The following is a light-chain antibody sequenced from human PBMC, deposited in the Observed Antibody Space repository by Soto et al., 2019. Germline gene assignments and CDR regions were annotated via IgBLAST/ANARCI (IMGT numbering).Light chain of an antibody. Sequence: QSALTQPPSASGSPGQSVTISCTGTSSAFGGYNSVSWYQHHPGKAPKLMIYEVTKRPSGVPDRFSGSKSGNTASLTVSGLQAEDEADYYCSSYAGSTNLVFGGGTQLTVL. V-gene: IGLV2-8*01. J-gene: IGLJ3*02. CDR1: SSAFGGYNS. CDR2: EVT. CDR3: SSYAGSTNLV.